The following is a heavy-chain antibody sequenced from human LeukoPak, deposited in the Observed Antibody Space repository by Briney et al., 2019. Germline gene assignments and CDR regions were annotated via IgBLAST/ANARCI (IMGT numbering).Heavy chain of an antibody. CDR1: GYTFTGYY. CDR3: ARDTDYGGNFNWFDP. V-gene: IGHV1-2*02. CDR2: INPNSGGT. Sequence: ASVKVSCKASGYTFTGYYMHWVRQAPGQGLEWMGWINPNSGGTNYAQKFQGRVTMTRDTSISTAYMELSRLRSDDTAVYYCARDTDYGGNFNWFDPWGQGTLVTVSS. D-gene: IGHD4-23*01. J-gene: IGHJ5*02.